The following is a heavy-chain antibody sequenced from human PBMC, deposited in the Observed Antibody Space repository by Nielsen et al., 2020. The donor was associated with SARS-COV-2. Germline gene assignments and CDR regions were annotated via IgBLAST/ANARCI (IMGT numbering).Heavy chain of an antibody. Sequence: VCQMPGKGLEWMGIIYPGDSDTRYSPSFQGQVTISADKSISTAYLQWSSLKASDTAMYYCARQSGGSYYEWNYWGQGTLVTVSS. V-gene: IGHV5-51*01. J-gene: IGHJ4*02. CDR2: IYPGDSDT. CDR3: ARQSGGSYYEWNY. D-gene: IGHD1-26*01.